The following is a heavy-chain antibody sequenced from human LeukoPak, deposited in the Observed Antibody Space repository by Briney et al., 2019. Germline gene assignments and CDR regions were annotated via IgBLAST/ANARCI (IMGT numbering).Heavy chain of an antibody. V-gene: IGHV1-46*01. CDR3: ARDRSLKVYYMDV. Sequence: ASVKVSCKASGYTFTSYYMHWVRQAPGQGLEWMGIINPSGGSTSYAQKFQGRVTMTRDMSTSTVYMELSSLRSEDTAIYYCARDRSLKVYYMDVWGRGTPVTISS. CDR1: GYTFTSYY. J-gene: IGHJ6*03. CDR2: INPSGGST.